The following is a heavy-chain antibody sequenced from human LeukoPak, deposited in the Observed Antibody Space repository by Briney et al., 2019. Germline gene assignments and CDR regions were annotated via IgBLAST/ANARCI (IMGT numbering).Heavy chain of an antibody. J-gene: IGHJ4*02. CDR2: IKQDGSET. Sequence: GGSLRLSCAASGFTFSSNWMGWVRQAPGKGLEWVADIKQDGSETYYVDSVKGRFTISRDNAKNSLYLQMSSLRAEDTAVYYCAKWGYNSGWPYFDYWGQGTLVTVSS. V-gene: IGHV3-7*02. CDR3: AKWGYNSGWPYFDY. CDR1: GFTFSSNW. D-gene: IGHD6-19*01.